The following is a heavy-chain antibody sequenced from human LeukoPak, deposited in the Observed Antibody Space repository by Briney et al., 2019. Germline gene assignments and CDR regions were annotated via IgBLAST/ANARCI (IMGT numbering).Heavy chain of an antibody. V-gene: IGHV3-23*01. CDR3: AKRGVVIRVILVGFHKEAYYFES. D-gene: IGHD3-22*01. CDR1: GITLSNYG. Sequence: GGSLRLSCAVSGITLSNYGMSWVRQAPGKGLEWVAGIGDSGGSTKYADSVKGRFTISRDNPKNTLYLQINSLRAEDTAVYFCAKRGVVIRVILVGFHKEAYYFESWGQGALVTVSS. J-gene: IGHJ4*02. CDR2: IGDSGGST.